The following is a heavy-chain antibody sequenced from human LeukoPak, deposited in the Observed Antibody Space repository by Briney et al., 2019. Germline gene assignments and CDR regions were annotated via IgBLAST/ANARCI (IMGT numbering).Heavy chain of an antibody. J-gene: IGHJ4*02. CDR3: ARDEYYYDSSGYSLFDY. CDR2: IYHSGST. CDR1: GYSISSGYY. Sequence: SETLSLTCTVSGYSISSGYYWGWIRQPPGKGLEWIGSIYHSGSTNYSPSLKSRVTMSVDTSKNQFSLKLSSVTAADTAVYYCARDEYYYDSSGYSLFDYWGQGTLVTVSS. V-gene: IGHV4-38-2*02. D-gene: IGHD3-22*01.